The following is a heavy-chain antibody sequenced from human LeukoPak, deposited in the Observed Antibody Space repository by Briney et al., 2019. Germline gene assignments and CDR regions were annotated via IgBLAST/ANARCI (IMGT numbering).Heavy chain of an antibody. CDR3: ARGSNDY. J-gene: IGHJ4*02. CDR1: VFTFSIFS. V-gene: IGHV3-21*01. Sequence: NPGGSLRLSCAASVFTFSIFSMNWVPQAPGEGHEWVSSISSSCSYIFCADSVKGRFTISRDNAKNSLYLQMNSLRAEDTAVYYCARGSNDYWGQGTLVTVSS. CDR2: ISSSCSYI.